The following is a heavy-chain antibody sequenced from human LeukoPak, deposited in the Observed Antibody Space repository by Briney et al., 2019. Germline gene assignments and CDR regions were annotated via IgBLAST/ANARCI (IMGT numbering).Heavy chain of an antibody. Sequence: GGSLRLSCAASKFTFSSYSMTWVRQAPGKGLEWVSSISGSGDFGGSGGDTYYADSVKGRFTISRDNFKNTLYLQMNSLRAEDTAVYYCAKGKDTYKFDSSGYYFGENWGQGTLVTVSS. J-gene: IGHJ4*02. V-gene: IGHV3-23*01. D-gene: IGHD3-22*01. CDR2: ISGSGDFGGSGGDT. CDR3: AKGKDTYKFDSSGYYFGEN. CDR1: KFTFSSYS.